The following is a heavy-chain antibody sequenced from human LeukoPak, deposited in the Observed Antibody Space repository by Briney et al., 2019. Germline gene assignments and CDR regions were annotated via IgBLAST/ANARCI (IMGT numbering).Heavy chain of an antibody. V-gene: IGHV3-21*01. CDR1: GFTFSSYS. D-gene: IGHD2/OR15-2a*01. CDR3: ARYNAGTFSFDY. Sequence: GGSPRLSCAASGFTFSSYSMNWVRQAPGKGLEWVSSISSSSSYIYYADSVKGRFTISRDNAKNSLYLQMNSLRAEDTAVFYCARYNAGTFSFDYWGQGTLVTVSS. CDR2: ISSSSSYI. J-gene: IGHJ4*02.